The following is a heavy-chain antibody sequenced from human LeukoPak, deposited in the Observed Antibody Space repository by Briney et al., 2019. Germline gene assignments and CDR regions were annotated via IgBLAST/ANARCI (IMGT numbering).Heavy chain of an antibody. CDR1: GGSISSSSYY. V-gene: IGHV4-39*07. Sequence: PSETMSLTCTVSGGSISSSSYYWGWIRQPPGKGLEWIGEINHNGYTNYNPSLESRVTISVDTSKNQFSLKVYSLTAADTAVYFCARAGTGDRSAVFDYWGQEILVTVSS. J-gene: IGHJ4*02. CDR3: ARAGTGDRSAVFDY. D-gene: IGHD7-27*01. CDR2: INHNGYT.